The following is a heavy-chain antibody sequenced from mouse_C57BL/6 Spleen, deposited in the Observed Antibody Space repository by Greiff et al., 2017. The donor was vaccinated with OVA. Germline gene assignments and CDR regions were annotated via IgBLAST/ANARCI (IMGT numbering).Heavy chain of an antibody. D-gene: IGHD2-5*01. J-gene: IGHJ2*01. CDR3: ARHEGAYYNNYEGYFDY. V-gene: IGHV1-62-2*01. CDR1: GYTFTEYS. Sequence: QVQLQQSGAELVKPGASVKLSCKASGYTFTEYSIHWVKQRSGQGLEWIGWFYPGSGSIKYNEKFKDKATLTADKSSSTVYMALSRLTSEDSAVYFCARHEGAYYNNYEGYFDYWGQGTTLTVSS. CDR2: FYPGSGSI.